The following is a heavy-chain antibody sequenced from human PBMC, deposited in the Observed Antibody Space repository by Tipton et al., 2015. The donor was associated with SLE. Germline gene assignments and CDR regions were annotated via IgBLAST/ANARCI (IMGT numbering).Heavy chain of an antibody. CDR3: ARESGDL. CDR1: GGSINAYY. V-gene: IGHV4-59*12. Sequence: TLSLTCTVSGGSINAYYWTWIRQPPGKGLEYIGYVYPSGGSDYNPSLESRVTISVDTSKNQFSLKLSSVTAADTAIYYCARESGDLWGQGTLVTVSS. D-gene: IGHD3-3*01. J-gene: IGHJ5*02. CDR2: VYPSGGS.